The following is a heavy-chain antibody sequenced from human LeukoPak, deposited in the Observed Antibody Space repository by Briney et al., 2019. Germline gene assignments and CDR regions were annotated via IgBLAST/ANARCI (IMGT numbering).Heavy chain of an antibody. CDR3: ARADSVTGAIRGFDY. CDR1: GFTFSSYG. V-gene: IGHV3-33*01. J-gene: IGHJ4*02. CDR2: IWYDGSNT. D-gene: IGHD1-7*01. Sequence: PGRSLRLSCAASGFTFSSYGMHWVRQAPGKGLEWVAIIWYDGSNTDYVDSVKGRFTISRNNSKNTLYLQMNSLRAEDTAVYYRARADSVTGAIRGFDYWGQGTLVTVSS.